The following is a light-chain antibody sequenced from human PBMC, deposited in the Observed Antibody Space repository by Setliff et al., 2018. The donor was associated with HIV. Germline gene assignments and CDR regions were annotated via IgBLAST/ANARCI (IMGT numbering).Light chain of an antibody. V-gene: IGLV1-40*01. J-gene: IGLJ2*01. CDR3: QTYDSRLSGSV. CDR1: RSNIGDYG. Sequence: QSVLTQPPSVSGAPGQRVTISCTGSRSNIGDYGVHWYQHLPGTGPKLLIFANTIRPSGVPDRFSGSKFGTSASLAITGLQAEDEADYYCQTYDSRLSGSVFGGGTKVTVL. CDR2: ANT.